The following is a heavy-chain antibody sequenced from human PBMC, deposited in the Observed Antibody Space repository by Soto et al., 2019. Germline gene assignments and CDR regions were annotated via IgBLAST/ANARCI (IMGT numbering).Heavy chain of an antibody. CDR2: ISDSGRI. V-gene: IGHV4-59*01. J-gene: IGHJ3*01. D-gene: IGHD6-13*01. Sequence: QVQLQESGPGLVKPSETLSLTCTVSGGSISTYFWNWLRQPPGKGLEWIAYISDSGRILYNPSLKSRVTLLLDASKNQFSLRPSSVTAADTAVYYCARDRMAADATEVAFDFWGQGTMVTVSS. CDR3: ARDRMAADATEVAFDF. CDR1: GGSISTYF.